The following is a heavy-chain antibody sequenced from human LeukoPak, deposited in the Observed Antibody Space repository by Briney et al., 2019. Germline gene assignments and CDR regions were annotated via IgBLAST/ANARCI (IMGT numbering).Heavy chain of an antibody. CDR1: GYTFTSYG. Sequence: WASVKVSCKASGYTFTSYGISWVRQAPGQGLEWIGWISAYNGNTNYAQKLQGRVTMTTDTSTSTAYMELRSLRSDDTAVYYCARIQGYCSSTSCYAWDGMDVWGKGTTVTVSS. CDR3: ARIQGYCSSTSCYAWDGMDV. CDR2: ISAYNGNT. V-gene: IGHV1-18*01. J-gene: IGHJ6*03. D-gene: IGHD2-2*01.